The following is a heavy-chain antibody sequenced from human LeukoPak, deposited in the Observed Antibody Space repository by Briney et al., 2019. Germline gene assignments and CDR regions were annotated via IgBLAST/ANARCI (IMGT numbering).Heavy chain of an antibody. J-gene: IGHJ4*02. V-gene: IGHV4-34*01. Sequence: KPSETLSLTCAVYGGSFSGYYWSWIRQPPGKGLEWIGEINHSGSTNYNPSLKSRVTISVDTSKNQFSLKLSSVTAADTAVYYCARKGVVAATGPLGYWGQGTLVTVSS. CDR1: GGSFSGYY. D-gene: IGHD2-15*01. CDR3: ARKGVVAATGPLGY. CDR2: INHSGST.